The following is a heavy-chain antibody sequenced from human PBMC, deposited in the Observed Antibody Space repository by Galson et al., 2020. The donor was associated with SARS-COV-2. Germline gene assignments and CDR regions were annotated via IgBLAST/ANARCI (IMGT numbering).Heavy chain of an antibody. Sequence: GGSLRLSCAASGFTFDDYAMHWVRQAPGKGLEWVSGISWNSGSIGYADSVKGRFTISRDNAKNSLYLQMNSLRAEDTALYYCANLFGVRGVSYGMDVWGQGTTVTVSS. D-gene: IGHD3-10*01. CDR1: GFTFDDYA. V-gene: IGHV3-9*01. CDR2: ISWNSGSI. CDR3: ANLFGVRGVSYGMDV. J-gene: IGHJ6*02.